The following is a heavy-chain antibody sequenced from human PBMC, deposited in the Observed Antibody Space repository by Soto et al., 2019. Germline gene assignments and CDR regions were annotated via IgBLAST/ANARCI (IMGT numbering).Heavy chain of an antibody. CDR3: ARERYSSSWAYYYGMDV. D-gene: IGHD6-13*01. J-gene: IGHJ6*02. Sequence: QVQLQESGPGLVKPSQTLSLTCTVSGGSISSGGYYWSWIRQHPGKGLEWIGYIYYSGSTYYNPSLKSRVTISVDTSKNQFSLKLSSVTAADTAVYYCARERYSSSWAYYYGMDVWGQGTTVTVSS. CDR1: GGSISSGGYY. V-gene: IGHV4-31*03. CDR2: IYYSGST.